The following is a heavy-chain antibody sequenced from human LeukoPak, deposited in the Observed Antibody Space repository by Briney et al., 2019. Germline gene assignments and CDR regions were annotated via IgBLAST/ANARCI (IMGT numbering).Heavy chain of an antibody. CDR2: VNESGGT. CDR1: IDSFSNYH. CDR3: ARVRLPPYYYYFYYMDV. V-gene: IGHV4-34*01. J-gene: IGHJ6*03. Sequence: SETLSLTCAVYIDSFSNYHWNWIRQTPAKGMEWIGEVNESGGTNISPSLRSRVILSVDTSKNQFSLKVTSVTAADTAVYYCARVRLPPYYYYFYYMDVWGTGTTVTVSS. D-gene: IGHD5-18*01.